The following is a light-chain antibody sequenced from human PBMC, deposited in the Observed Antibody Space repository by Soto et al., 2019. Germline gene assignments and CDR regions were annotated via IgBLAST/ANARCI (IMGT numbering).Light chain of an antibody. CDR2: DAS. Sequence: DIQMTQSPSSRSSSVWYRFTIACRASQGISNYLAWYQQKPGKVPKFLIYDASTLQSGVPSRFSGSGSGTDFTLTISSLQPQDVATYYCQQLNSYPITFGQGTRLEIK. CDR3: QQLNSYPIT. CDR1: QGISNY. J-gene: IGKJ5*01. V-gene: IGKV1-27*01.